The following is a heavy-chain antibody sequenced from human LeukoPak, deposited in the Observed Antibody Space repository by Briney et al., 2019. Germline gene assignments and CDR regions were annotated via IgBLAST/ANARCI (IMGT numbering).Heavy chain of an antibody. V-gene: IGHV1-18*01. D-gene: IGHD6-19*01. CDR1: GYTFTSYA. CDR3: ARASPPHPRPKKNIAVAGTGFIDY. Sequence: GASVKVSRKASGYTFTSYAISWVRQAPGQGLEWMGWISADNGNTDYAQRFQGRVTMTTDTSTSTAYMELSRLRSDDTAVYYCARASPPHPRPKKNIAVAGTGFIDYCGQGTLVTVSS. J-gene: IGHJ4*02. CDR2: ISADNGNT.